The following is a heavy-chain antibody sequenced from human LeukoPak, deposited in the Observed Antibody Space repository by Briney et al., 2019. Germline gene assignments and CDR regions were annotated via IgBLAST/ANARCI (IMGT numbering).Heavy chain of an antibody. V-gene: IGHV4-59*01. Sequence: PSETLSLTCTVSGGSIRSYYWSWIRQPPGKGLEWIGYIYYSGSTNYNPSLKSRVSISVDTSKNQFSLKLSSVTAADTAVYYCARDLDSGYDWVGFNIWGQGTVVTVSS. CDR2: IYYSGST. J-gene: IGHJ3*02. D-gene: IGHD5-12*01. CDR1: GGSIRSYY. CDR3: ARDLDSGYDWVGFNI.